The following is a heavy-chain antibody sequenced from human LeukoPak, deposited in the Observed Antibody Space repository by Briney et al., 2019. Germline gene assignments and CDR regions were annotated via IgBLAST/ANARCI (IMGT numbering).Heavy chain of an antibody. Sequence: SETLSLTCTVSGGSISSYYWSWIGQPAGKGLEWIGRIYTSGSTNYNPSLKSRVTMSVDTSKNQFSLKLSSVTAADTAVYYCARDLASSPRDGSFDYWGQGTLVTVSS. V-gene: IGHV4-4*07. D-gene: IGHD6-13*01. CDR2: IYTSGST. J-gene: IGHJ4*02. CDR3: ARDLASSPRDGSFDY. CDR1: GGSISSYY.